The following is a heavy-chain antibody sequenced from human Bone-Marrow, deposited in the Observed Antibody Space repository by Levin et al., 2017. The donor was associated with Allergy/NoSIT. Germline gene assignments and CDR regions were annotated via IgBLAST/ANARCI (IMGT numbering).Heavy chain of an antibody. CDR1: GFRFNDYA. CDR3: ARGEGPHDYNLDS. CDR2: ISYDGINH. D-gene: IGHD5-12*01. V-gene: IGHV3-30*04. J-gene: IGHJ4*02. Sequence: GESLRLSCEASGFRFNDYAMHWVRQAPGKGLQWLALISYDGINHDYGDSVKGRFTISRDNSKNTLYLQFDNLRPEDTAVYYCARGEGPHDYNLDSWGQGTLVTVSS.